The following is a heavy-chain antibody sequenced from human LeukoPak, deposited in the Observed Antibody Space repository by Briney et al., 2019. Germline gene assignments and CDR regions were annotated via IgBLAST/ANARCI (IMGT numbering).Heavy chain of an antibody. CDR2: INHSGSA. CDR1: GGSFSGYY. D-gene: IGHD4-17*01. CDR3: ARGYGGYFDY. J-gene: IGHJ4*02. V-gene: IGHV4-34*01. Sequence: SETLSLTCAVYGGSFSGYYWSWIRQPPGKGLEWIGEINHSGSANYNPSLKSRVTISVDTSKNQFSLKLSSVTAADTAVYYCARGYGGYFDYWGQGTLVTVSS.